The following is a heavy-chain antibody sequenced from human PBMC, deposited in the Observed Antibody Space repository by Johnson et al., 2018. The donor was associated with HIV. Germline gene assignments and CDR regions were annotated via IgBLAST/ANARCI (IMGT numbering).Heavy chain of an antibody. CDR1: SNY. J-gene: IGHJ3*02. V-gene: IGHV3-66*02. CDR2: IYSGGST. CDR3: AKGGYNWKFDGFDI. Sequence: VQLVESGGGVVRPGGSLRLSCVGSSNYKSWVRQAPGKGLEWVSVIYSGGSTYYVDSVRGRFTISRDNSKNTLYLQLNSLRAEDTAVYYCAKGGYNWKFDGFDIWGQGTMVTVSS. D-gene: IGHD1-20*01.